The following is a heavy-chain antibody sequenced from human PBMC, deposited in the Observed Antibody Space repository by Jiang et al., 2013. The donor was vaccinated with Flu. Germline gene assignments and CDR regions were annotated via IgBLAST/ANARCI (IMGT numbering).Heavy chain of an antibody. Sequence: VQLVESGAEVKKPGDSLRISCKDFGHSFTNYYITWVRQMPGERPGVDGGGLILMTLLPTTARPSKATSPSQLTSPSNTALPAVEQPERPRTTAMYYCARQETGTTVDYYYYSMDVWGQGTTVTVSS. CDR2: LILMTLLP. D-gene: IGHD1-1*01. CDR1: GHSFTNYY. V-gene: IGHV5-10-1*01. CDR3: ARQETGTTVDYYYYSMDV. J-gene: IGHJ6*02.